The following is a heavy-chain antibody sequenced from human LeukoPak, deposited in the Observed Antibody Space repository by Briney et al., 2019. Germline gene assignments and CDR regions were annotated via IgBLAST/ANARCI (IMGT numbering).Heavy chain of an antibody. CDR2: DYYSGSS. CDR1: GGSITDYY. D-gene: IGHD3-22*01. CDR3: ARDLKLDGSSGYYAFDI. Sequence: SETLSLTCTVSGGSITDYYWGWIRQPPGKGLEWVGYDYYSGSSNYNPSLKSRVTISVDTSKNQFSLKMSSVTAADTAVYYCARDLKLDGSSGYYAFDIWGQGTMVTVSS. J-gene: IGHJ3*02. V-gene: IGHV4-59*01.